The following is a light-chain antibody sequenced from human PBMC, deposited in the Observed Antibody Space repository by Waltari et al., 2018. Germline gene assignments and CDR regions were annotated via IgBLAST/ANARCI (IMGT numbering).Light chain of an antibody. J-gene: IGKJ2*01. Sequence: DIQMTQSPSTLSASVGDRVTITCRASQTINNRLAWYQQKPGKAPKLLIYQAYTVESGVPSSCSGSGSGTEFTLTVSSLQPDDFATYYCQQYKSYPYTFGQGTKLEIK. CDR1: QTINNR. CDR3: QQYKSYPYT. V-gene: IGKV1-5*03. CDR2: QAY.